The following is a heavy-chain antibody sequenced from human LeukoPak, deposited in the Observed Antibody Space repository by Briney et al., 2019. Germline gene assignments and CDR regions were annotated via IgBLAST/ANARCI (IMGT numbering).Heavy chain of an antibody. V-gene: IGHV4-61*02. Sequence: SETLSLTCTVSGGTISSGSYYWSSIRQPAGKVLERIGRIYTSGSTNYNPSLKSRVTISVDTSKNQFSLKLSSVTAADTAVYYCARQSVHSGSYLDYWGQGTLVTVSS. D-gene: IGHD1-26*01. J-gene: IGHJ4*02. CDR2: IYTSGST. CDR1: GGTISSGSYY. CDR3: ARQSVHSGSYLDY.